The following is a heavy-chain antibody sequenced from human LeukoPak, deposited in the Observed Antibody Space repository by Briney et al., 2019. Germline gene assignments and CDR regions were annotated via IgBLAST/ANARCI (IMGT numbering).Heavy chain of an antibody. CDR3: ARGLRSDY. Sequence: ASVKVSCKASGYIFSNYDINWVRQAPGHGLEWMGWMNPNSGRRVYAQKFQGRVTMTRNSSINTAYMELTSLRSDDRAVYYCARGLRSDYWGPGTLVTVSS. CDR1: GYIFSNYD. D-gene: IGHD3-16*02. J-gene: IGHJ4*02. V-gene: IGHV1-8*01. CDR2: MNPNSGRR.